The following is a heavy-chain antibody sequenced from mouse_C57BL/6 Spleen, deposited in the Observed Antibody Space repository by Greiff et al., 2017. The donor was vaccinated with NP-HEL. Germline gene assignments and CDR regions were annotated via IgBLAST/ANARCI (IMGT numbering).Heavy chain of an antibody. CDR2: IDPETGGT. D-gene: IGHD1-1*01. CDR3: TGIDVSSRAWFAY. V-gene: IGHV1-15*01. J-gene: IGHJ3*01. Sequence: QVHVKQSGAELVRPGASVTLSCKASGYTFTDYEMHWVKQTPVHGLEWIGAIDPETGGTAYNQKFKGKAILTADKSSSTAYMELRSLTSEDSAVYYCTGIDVSSRAWFAYWGQGTLVTVSA. CDR1: GYTFTDYE.